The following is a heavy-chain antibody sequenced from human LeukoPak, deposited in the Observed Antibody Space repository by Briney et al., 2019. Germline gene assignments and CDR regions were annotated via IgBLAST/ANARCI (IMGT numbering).Heavy chain of an antibody. Sequence: PSQTLSLTCAVSGGSISSGGYSWSWIRQPPGKGLEWIVYIYHSGSTYYNPSLKSRVTISVDRSKNQFSLKLSSVTAADTAVYYCATLGAGPTYYDFWSGYSSFYFDYWGQGTLVTVSS. CDR1: GGSISSGGYS. CDR2: IYHSGST. J-gene: IGHJ4*02. V-gene: IGHV4-30-2*01. D-gene: IGHD3-3*01. CDR3: ATLGAGPTYYDFWSGYSSFYFDY.